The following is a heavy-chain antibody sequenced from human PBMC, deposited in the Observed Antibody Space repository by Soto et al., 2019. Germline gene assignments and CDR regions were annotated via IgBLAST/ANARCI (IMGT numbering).Heavy chain of an antibody. CDR3: AGSIVVVTALDY. CDR2: INAGNGNT. J-gene: IGHJ4*02. D-gene: IGHD2-21*02. V-gene: IGHV1-3*05. CDR1: GYTFTSYA. Sequence: QVQLVQSGAEEKKPGASVKVSCKASGYTFTSYAMHWVRQAPGQRLEWMGWINAGNGNTKYSKKFQGRVTITRDTFASTDYMELSSLRSEDTAVYYCAGSIVVVTALDYWGQGTLVTVSS.